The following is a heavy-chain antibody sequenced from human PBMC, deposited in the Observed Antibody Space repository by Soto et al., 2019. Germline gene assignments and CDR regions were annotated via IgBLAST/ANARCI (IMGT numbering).Heavy chain of an antibody. D-gene: IGHD6-19*01. CDR1: GFTFSSYG. V-gene: IGHV3-33*01. J-gene: IGHJ4*02. CDR2: VWYDGSNK. CDR3: ARDRYSSGWYDLDY. Sequence: QVQLVESGGGVVQLGRSLRLSCAASGFTFSSYGMHWVRQAPGKGLEWVAVVWYDGSNKYYADSVKGRFTISRDNSKNTLYLQMNSLRAEDTAVYYCARDRYSSGWYDLDYWGQGTLVTVSS.